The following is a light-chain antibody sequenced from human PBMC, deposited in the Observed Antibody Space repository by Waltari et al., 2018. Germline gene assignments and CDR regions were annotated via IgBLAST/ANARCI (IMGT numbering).Light chain of an antibody. CDR1: QTIDNY. CDR2: ETS. Sequence: DIQMTQSPSTLSASVGDRVTITCRASQTIDNYLALYQQKPGEAPKVMIYETSTLETGVTSRFSGSGFGTDFSLTISSLQPDDFATYWCQQYNIYSPQAFGQGTKVEVK. V-gene: IGKV1-5*01. CDR3: QQYNIYSPQA. J-gene: IGKJ1*01.